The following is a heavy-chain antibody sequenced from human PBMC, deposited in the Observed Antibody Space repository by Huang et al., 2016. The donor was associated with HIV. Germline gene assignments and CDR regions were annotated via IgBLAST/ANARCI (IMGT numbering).Heavy chain of an antibody. Sequence: QVQLVESGGGVVQPGGSLRLSCAASGFTFSSYGMHWVRRAPGRGLEWLALIHDDGSNRYYADSGKGRFTISRDNSKNTLYLQMNSLRAEDTAVYFCAKFGSSGYLPRYSFDYWGQGTLVTVSS. CDR3: AKFGSSGYLPRYSFDY. J-gene: IGHJ4*02. D-gene: IGHD3-22*01. CDR1: GFTFSSYG. CDR2: IHDDGSNR. V-gene: IGHV3-30*02.